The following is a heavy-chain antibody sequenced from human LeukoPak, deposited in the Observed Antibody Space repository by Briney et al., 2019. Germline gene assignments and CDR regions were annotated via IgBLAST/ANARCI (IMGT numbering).Heavy chain of an antibody. V-gene: IGHV1-69*13. Sequence: GASVKVSCKASEYTFTMYYMHWVRQAPAQGLEWMGGIIPIFGTANYAQKFQGRVTITADESTSTAYMELSSLRSEDTAVYYCARVRQSDDAFDIWGQGTMGTVSS. CDR2: IIPIFGTA. J-gene: IGHJ3*02. D-gene: IGHD5-24*01. CDR1: EYTFTMYY. CDR3: ARVRQSDDAFDI.